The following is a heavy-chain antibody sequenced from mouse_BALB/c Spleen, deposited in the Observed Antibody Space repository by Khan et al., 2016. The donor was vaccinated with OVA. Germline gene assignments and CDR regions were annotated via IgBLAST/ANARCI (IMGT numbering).Heavy chain of an antibody. V-gene: IGHV5-15*02. Sequence: EVQLVETGGGLVQPGGSRKLSCAASGFTFSDYGLAWVRQAPGKGPEWVAFISSLAYSIYYADTVTGRFTISRENAKNTLYLEMSSLRSEDTAMYYCERSWAVDYWGEGTSVTVS. CDR1: GFTFSDYG. J-gene: IGHJ4*01. CDR2: ISSLAYSI. CDR3: ERSWAVDY.